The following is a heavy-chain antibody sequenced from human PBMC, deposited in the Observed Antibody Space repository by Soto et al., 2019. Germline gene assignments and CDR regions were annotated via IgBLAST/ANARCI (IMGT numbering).Heavy chain of an antibody. V-gene: IGHV4-34*01. CDR3: ARGVTMRDAPDKDYFDS. D-gene: IGHD3-22*01. CDR1: GGSFRGYY. Sequence: SETLSLTCAVYGGSFRGYYWSWIRQSPGKGLEWIGEINHSGSTNQDPSLKSRVTISVDTSKNQFSLKVRSVTAADTAVYYCARGVTMRDAPDKDYFDSWGHGTLVTVSS. CDR2: INHSGST. J-gene: IGHJ4*01.